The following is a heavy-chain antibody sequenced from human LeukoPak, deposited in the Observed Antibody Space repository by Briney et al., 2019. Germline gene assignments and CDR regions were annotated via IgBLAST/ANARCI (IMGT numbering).Heavy chain of an antibody. J-gene: IGHJ5*02. CDR3: AKDRATLVVPASSPTNWFDP. CDR2: TTGGGDRT. D-gene: IGHD2-2*01. V-gene: IGHV3-23*01. CDR1: GFTFRSYA. Sequence: GGSLRLSCAASGFTFRSYAMHWARLAPGKGLEWVSATTGGGDRTYYADSVKGRFTISRDNSKNTLYLQMNSLRADDTAVYYCAKDRATLVVPASSPTNWFDPWGQGTLVTVSS.